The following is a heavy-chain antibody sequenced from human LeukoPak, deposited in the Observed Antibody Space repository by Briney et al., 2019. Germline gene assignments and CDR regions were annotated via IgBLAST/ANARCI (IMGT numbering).Heavy chain of an antibody. Sequence: GGSLRLSCAASGFTFSSNAMSWVRQAPGKGLEWVSTFGSSGNTYYADSVKGRFTISRDNSRNTLYLQMNTLKVGDTAVYYCAKRGGGVVLVDTTRYYFDSWGQGTLVTVSS. CDR3: AKRGGGVVLVDTTRYYFDS. V-gene: IGHV3-23*01. CDR2: FGSSGNT. J-gene: IGHJ4*02. CDR1: GFTFSSNA. D-gene: IGHD2-15*01.